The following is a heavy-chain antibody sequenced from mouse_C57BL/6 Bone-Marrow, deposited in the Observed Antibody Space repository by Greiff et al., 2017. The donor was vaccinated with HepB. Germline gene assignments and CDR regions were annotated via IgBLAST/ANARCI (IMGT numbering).Heavy chain of an antibody. D-gene: IGHD2-2*01. Sequence: VKLQQPGAELVKPGASVKLSCKASGYTFTSYWMQWVKQRPGQGLEWIGEIDPSDSYTNYNQKFKGKATLTVDTSSSTAYMQLSSLTSEDSAVYYCAREGYGYDVNFDYWGQGTTLTVSS. V-gene: IGHV1-50*01. J-gene: IGHJ2*01. CDR1: GYTFTSYW. CDR2: IDPSDSYT. CDR3: AREGYGYDVNFDY.